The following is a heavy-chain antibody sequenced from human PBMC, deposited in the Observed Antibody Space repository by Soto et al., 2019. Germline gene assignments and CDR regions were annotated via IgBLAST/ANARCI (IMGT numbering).Heavy chain of an antibody. CDR1: GFTFSSYW. V-gene: IGHV3-74*01. D-gene: IGHD4-4*01. CDR3: ARVGSVYSNQYYYHYGMDV. CDR2: INSDGSST. J-gene: IGHJ6*02. Sequence: GGSLRLSCAASGFTFSSYWMHWVRQAPGKGLVWVSRINSDGSSTSYADSVKGRFTISRDNAKNTLYLQMNSLRAEDTAVYYCARVGSVYSNQYYYHYGMDVWGQGTTVTVSS.